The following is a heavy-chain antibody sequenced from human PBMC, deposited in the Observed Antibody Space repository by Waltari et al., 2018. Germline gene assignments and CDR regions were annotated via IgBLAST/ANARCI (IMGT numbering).Heavy chain of an antibody. D-gene: IGHD3-22*01. CDR3: AREGRDYYDSSGYPEGAFDI. V-gene: IGHV1-18*01. Sequence: QVQLVQSGAEVKKPGASVKVSCKASGYTFTSYGISWVRQAPGQGLEWMGWVSAYNGNTNYAQKLQGRVTMTTDTSTSTAYMELRSLRSDDTAVYYCAREGRDYYDSSGYPEGAFDIWGQGTMVTVSS. J-gene: IGHJ3*02. CDR1: GYTFTSYG. CDR2: VSAYNGNT.